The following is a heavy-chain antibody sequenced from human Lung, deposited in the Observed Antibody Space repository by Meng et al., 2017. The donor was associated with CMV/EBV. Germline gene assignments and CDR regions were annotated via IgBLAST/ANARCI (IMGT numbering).Heavy chain of an antibody. D-gene: IGHD6-19*01. V-gene: IGHV5-51*01. J-gene: IGHJ4*02. Sequence: GGSMSLXXKGSGYTFTSYWIGWVRQMPGEGLEWMGIIYPGDSDTRYSPSFQGQVTISADKSISTAYLQWSSLKASDTAMYYCARPGTYSSGWYDYWGQGTLVTVSS. CDR3: ARPGTYSSGWYDY. CDR1: GYTFTSYW. CDR2: IYPGDSDT.